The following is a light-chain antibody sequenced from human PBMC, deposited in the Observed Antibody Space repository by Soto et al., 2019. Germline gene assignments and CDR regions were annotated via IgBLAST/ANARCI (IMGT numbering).Light chain of an antibody. J-gene: IGKJ4*01. CDR3: QQYAISPLT. Sequence: EIVLTQSPGTLSLSPGERATLSCRASQSVSIAYLAWYQQRPGQAPRLLIYGGSSRATGVADTFSGGGSGTDFTLTISRLEPEDFAVYYCQQYAISPLTFGGGTKVDIK. CDR1: QSVSIAY. CDR2: GGS. V-gene: IGKV3-20*01.